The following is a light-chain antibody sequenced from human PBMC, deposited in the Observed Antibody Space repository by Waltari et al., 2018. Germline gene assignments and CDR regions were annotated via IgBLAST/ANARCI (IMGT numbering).Light chain of an antibody. V-gene: IGKV3-11*01. CDR2: DTS. Sequence: IMLTQSPATLSLSPGERATLSCRTSQSVSSYLAWFQQKPGQAPRLLIYDTSNRATGIPARFSGSGSGTDFTLTISSLEPEDSAVYYCQQRSHWRTFGQGTKVVIK. CDR1: QSVSSY. CDR3: QQRSHWRT. J-gene: IGKJ1*01.